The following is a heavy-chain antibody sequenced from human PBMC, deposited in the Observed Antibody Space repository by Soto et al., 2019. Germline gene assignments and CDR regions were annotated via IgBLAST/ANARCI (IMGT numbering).Heavy chain of an antibody. CDR1: GVSISSYY. Sequence: SLTCTVSGVSISSYYWSWIRQPPGKGLEWIGYIYYTGSTNYNPSLKSRVTISVDTSKNQFSLKLNSVTAADTAVYYCARHLGYDSSGYYRNWFDPWGQGTLVTVSS. D-gene: IGHD3-22*01. CDR2: IYYTGST. V-gene: IGHV4-59*08. CDR3: ARHLGYDSSGYYRNWFDP. J-gene: IGHJ5*02.